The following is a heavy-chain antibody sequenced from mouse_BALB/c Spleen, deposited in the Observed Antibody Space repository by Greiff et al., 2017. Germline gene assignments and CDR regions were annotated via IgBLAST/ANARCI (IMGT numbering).Heavy chain of an antibody. Sequence: EVMLVESGGGLVKPGGSLKLSCAASGFTFSDYYMYWFRQTPEKRLEWVATISDGCSYTYYPDSVQGRFTISRDNDKNNLYLQMSSLKSEDTAMYYCARGGYYSRFANWDRGTLVTVPA. J-gene: IGHJ3*01. CDR3: ARGGYYSRFAN. D-gene: IGHD2-3*01. CDR2: ISDGCSYT. V-gene: IGHV5-4*02. CDR1: GFTFSDYY.